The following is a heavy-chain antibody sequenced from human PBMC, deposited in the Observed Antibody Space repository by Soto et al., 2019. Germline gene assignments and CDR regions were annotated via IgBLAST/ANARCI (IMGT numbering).Heavy chain of an antibody. CDR3: ARLSPY. CDR1: GFTFSSYW. V-gene: IGHV3-7*01. D-gene: IGHD3-16*02. CDR2: IKPDGSEK. J-gene: IGHJ4*02. Sequence: EVQLVESGGGVVQPGGSLRLSCAASGFTFSSYWMSWVRQAPGKGLEWVAHIKPDGSEKYYVDSVKGRFTISRDDAKNSLYLEMNSLRAEDTSVYYCARLSPYWGQGALVTVSS.